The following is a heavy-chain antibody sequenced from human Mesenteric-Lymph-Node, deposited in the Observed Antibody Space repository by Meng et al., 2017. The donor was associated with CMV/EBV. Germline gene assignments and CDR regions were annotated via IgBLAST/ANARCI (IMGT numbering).Heavy chain of an antibody. J-gene: IGHJ6*02. D-gene: IGHD3-3*01. Sequence: ASVKVSCKVSGFNFVNYGISWVRQAPGQGLAWMGWISGYNGNTEYGQNLQGRVTMTIDTSTSTASMELRSLTSDDTAIYYCARDLAVLRYLEWRDYYYYGMDVWGQGTTVTVSS. CDR3: ARDLAVLRYLEWRDYYYYGMDV. CDR2: ISGYNGNT. CDR1: GFNFVNYG. V-gene: IGHV1-18*04.